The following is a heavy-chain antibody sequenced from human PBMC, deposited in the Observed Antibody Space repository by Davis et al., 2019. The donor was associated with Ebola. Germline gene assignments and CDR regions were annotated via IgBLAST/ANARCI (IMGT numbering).Heavy chain of an antibody. CDR1: GFTFASYW. CDR3: GGYY. Sequence: GESLKISCAASGFTFASYWMHWVRQAPGKGLVWVSRMNSEGSSTSYADSVKGRSTISRDNAKNTLYLQMNSLRAEDTAVYYCGGYYWGQGTLVTVSA. J-gene: IGHJ4*02. V-gene: IGHV3-74*01. CDR2: MNSEGSST. D-gene: IGHD3-16*01.